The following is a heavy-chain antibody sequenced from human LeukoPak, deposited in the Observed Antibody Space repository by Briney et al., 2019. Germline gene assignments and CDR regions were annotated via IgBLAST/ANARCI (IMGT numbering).Heavy chain of an antibody. Sequence: GGSLSLSHAASGLAHSSYAMSWVGQAPRKELAWVSGISGSGGSTYYADSVKGRSTISRDNSNNTLYLQMNSLRAEDTAVYYCAKVPLTWLVRDYYYMDVWGKGTTVTVSS. J-gene: IGHJ6*03. CDR1: GLAHSSYA. D-gene: IGHD2-21*01. CDR3: AKVPLTWLVRDYYYMDV. V-gene: IGHV3-23*01. CDR2: ISGSGGST.